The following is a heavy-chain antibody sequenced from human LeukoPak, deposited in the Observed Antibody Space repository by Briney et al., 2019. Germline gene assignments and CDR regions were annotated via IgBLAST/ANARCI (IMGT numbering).Heavy chain of an antibody. CDR2: ISTYNGNT. V-gene: IGHV1-18*01. CDR3: ARVDEDGFDY. CDR1: VYSFSSYG. Sequence: ASVKVSRKGSVYSFSSYGISWVRQAPRHGLEWMGWISTYNGNTNYAQKLQGRVTMNTDTSTSTAYMELRSLGSDDTAVYYCARVDEDGFDYWGQGTLVTVSS. J-gene: IGHJ4*02.